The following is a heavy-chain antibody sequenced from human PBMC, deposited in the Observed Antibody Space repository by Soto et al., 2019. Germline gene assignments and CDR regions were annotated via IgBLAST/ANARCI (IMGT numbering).Heavy chain of an antibody. V-gene: IGHV6-1*01. Sequence: SQTLSLTCAISGDSVSSSSAAWNWIRQSPSRGLEWLGRTYYRSKWYNDYAVSVKSRITINPDTSKNQFSLQLNSVTPEDTAVYYCARYFEVYYYYYYCMDVWGQGTLVTVSS. D-gene: IGHD3-9*01. CDR2: TYYRSKWYN. J-gene: IGHJ6*02. CDR3: ARYFEVYYYYYYCMDV. CDR1: GDSVSSSSAA.